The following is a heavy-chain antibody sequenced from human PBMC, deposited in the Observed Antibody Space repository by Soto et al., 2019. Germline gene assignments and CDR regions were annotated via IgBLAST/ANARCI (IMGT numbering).Heavy chain of an antibody. Sequence: QITLKESGPALVKPTQTLTLTCSFSGFSLTTGGLGVTWIRQAPGKAPEWLALVCWNGDKRYSPSLRNSLTITTDTSRNQVVLTMANMDPVDTATYYCGRRSSSFDFWGNDYWGQGIQVTVSS. CDR2: VCWNGDK. V-gene: IGHV2-5*01. J-gene: IGHJ4*02. CDR3: GRRSSSFDFWGNDY. CDR1: GFSLTTGGLG. D-gene: IGHD3-3*01.